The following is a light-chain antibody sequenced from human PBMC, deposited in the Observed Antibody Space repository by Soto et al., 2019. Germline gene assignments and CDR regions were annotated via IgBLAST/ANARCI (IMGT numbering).Light chain of an antibody. CDR1: ETVATN. CDR2: GAS. J-gene: IGKJ1*01. V-gene: IGKV3-15*01. CDR3: QQYFEWPPMT. Sequence: VMTQSPATLSVSPGERATLSCWASETVATNLAWYQQNPGQAPRLLISGASTRAAGISDRVRGSGSGTEFTLTISSLRSEDSAIYYCQQYFEWPPMTFGQGTKVEI.